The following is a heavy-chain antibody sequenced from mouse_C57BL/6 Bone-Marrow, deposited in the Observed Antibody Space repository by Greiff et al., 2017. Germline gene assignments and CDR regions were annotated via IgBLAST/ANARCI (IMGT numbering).Heavy chain of an antibody. J-gene: IGHJ4*01. CDR2: IDPSDSYT. CDR1: GYTFTSYW. D-gene: IGHD1-1*01. CDR3: AINYGSSFFYAMDY. V-gene: IGHV1-50*01. Sequence: QVQLQQPGAELVKPGASVKLSCKASGYTFTSYWMQWVKQRPGQGLEWIGEIDPSDSYTNYNQKFKGKATLTVDTSSITAYMHLSSLTSEDSAVYYCAINYGSSFFYAMDYWGQGTSVTVSS.